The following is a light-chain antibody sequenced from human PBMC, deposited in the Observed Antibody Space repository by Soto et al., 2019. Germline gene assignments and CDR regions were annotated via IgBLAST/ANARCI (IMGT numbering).Light chain of an antibody. V-gene: IGKV4-1*01. Sequence: DIVMTQSPDSLPVSLGERATINCKSSQNVLRSSNNKNYLAWYQQRPGQPPQLLIYWASTRESGVPDRFSGSGSETDFTLTIRSLQAEDVAVYYCQQYYNTPLTFGGGTKVEIK. CDR1: QNVLRSSNNKNY. CDR3: QQYYNTPLT. CDR2: WAS. J-gene: IGKJ4*01.